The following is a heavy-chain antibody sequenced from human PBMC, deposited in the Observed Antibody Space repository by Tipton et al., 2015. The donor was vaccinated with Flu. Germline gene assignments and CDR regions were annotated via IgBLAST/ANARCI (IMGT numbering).Heavy chain of an antibody. D-gene: IGHD3-10*01. Sequence: QVQLVQPGAEVRKPGASVKISCKTSGYTFSNYNVHWVRQAPGQGLEWMGLIYPPGGATRYAQKFQGRVAVTRDKSTSTVFMELSSLTSDDTALYFWARDLGAGTYCVAEWGQSTLVAVAS. CDR2: IYPPGGAT. J-gene: IGHJ1*01. V-gene: IGHV1-46*01. CDR3: ARDLGAGTYCVAE. CDR1: GYTFSNYN.